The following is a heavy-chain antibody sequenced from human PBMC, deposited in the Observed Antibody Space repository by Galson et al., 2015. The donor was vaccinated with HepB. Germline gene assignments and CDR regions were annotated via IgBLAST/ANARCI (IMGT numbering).Heavy chain of an antibody. CDR2: ISGSGGST. J-gene: IGHJ4*02. CDR1: GFSFSGSA. CDR3: AKVIAAAGPGDY. V-gene: IGHV3-23*01. D-gene: IGHD6-13*01. Sequence: SLRLSCAASGFSFSGSAMSWVRQAPGKGLEWVSAISGSGGSTYYADSVKGRFTISRDNSKNTLYLQMNSLRAEDTAVYYCAKVIAAAGPGDYWGQGTLVTVSS.